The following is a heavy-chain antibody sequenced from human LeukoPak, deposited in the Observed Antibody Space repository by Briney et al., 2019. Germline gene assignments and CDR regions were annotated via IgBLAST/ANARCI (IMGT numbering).Heavy chain of an antibody. Sequence: GGSLRLSCAASGCTFSSYGMSWVRQAPGKGLEWVSDFSASGGDTYYADSVRGRFTISRDNSKNTLYLQMNSLRAEDTAVYYCAKREKKYSSSSYFDYWGQGNLVTVSS. D-gene: IGHD6-13*01. CDR2: FSASGGDT. CDR1: GCTFSSYG. CDR3: AKREKKYSSSSYFDY. V-gene: IGHV3-23*01. J-gene: IGHJ4*02.